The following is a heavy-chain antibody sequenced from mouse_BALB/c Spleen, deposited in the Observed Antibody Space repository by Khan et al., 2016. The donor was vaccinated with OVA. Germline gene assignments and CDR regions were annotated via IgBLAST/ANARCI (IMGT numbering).Heavy chain of an antibody. Sequence: QVQLQQPGTELVRPGASVKLSCKASGYTFTNYWINWVKQRPGQGLEWIGNIYPSDSYTNYNQKFKDKATLTGDKSSSKAYMQLSSPTTEDSAFDYCTREVVDGSSFAYWGQGTLVTVSA. V-gene: IGHV1-69*02. CDR1: GYTFTNYW. CDR3: TREVVDGSSFAY. D-gene: IGHD1-1*02. J-gene: IGHJ3*01. CDR2: IYPSDSYT.